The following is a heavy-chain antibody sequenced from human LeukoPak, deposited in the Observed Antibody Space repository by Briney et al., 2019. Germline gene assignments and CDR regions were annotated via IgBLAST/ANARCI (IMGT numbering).Heavy chain of an antibody. D-gene: IGHD3-3*01. V-gene: IGHV4-30-2*01. CDR2: IYHSGST. CDR1: GGSISSGDYS. Sequence: SQTLSLTCTVSGGSISSGDYSWSWIRQPPGKGLEWIGYIYHSGSTYYNPSLKSRVTISVDRSKNQFPLKLSSVTAADTAVYYCARVGYYDFWSGYGNWFDPWGQGTLVTVSS. CDR3: ARVGYYDFWSGYGNWFDP. J-gene: IGHJ5*02.